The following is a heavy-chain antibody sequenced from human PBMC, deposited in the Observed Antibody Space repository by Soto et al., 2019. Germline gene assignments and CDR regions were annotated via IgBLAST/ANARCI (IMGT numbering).Heavy chain of an antibody. CDR3: ATRGYSYGYVDY. CDR2: INHSGST. CDR1: GGSFSGYY. V-gene: IGHV4-34*01. Sequence: SETLSLTCAVYGGSFSGYYWSWIRQPPGKGLEWIGEINHSGSTNYNPSLKSRVTISVDTSKNQFSLKLSSVTAADTAVYYCATRGYSYGYVDYWGQGTLVTVSS. D-gene: IGHD5-18*01. J-gene: IGHJ4*02.